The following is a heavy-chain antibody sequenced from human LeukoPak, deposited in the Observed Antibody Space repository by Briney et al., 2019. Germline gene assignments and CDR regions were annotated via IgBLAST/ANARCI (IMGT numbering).Heavy chain of an antibody. D-gene: IGHD3-10*01. CDR2: INHSGST. CDR3: ARVVTMVRGVMVYFDY. J-gene: IGHJ4*02. Sequence: PSETLTLTCAVYGGFFSGYYWSWIRQPPGKGLEWIGEINHSGSTNYNPPLKSRVTISVDTSKNQFSLKLSSVTAADTAVYYCARVVTMVRGVMVYFDYWGQGTLVTVSS. CDR1: GGFFSGYY. V-gene: IGHV4-34*01.